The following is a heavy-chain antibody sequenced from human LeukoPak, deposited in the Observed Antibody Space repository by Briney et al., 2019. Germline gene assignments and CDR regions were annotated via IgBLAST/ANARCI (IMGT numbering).Heavy chain of an antibody. J-gene: IGHJ4*02. CDR1: GFTISRYV. CDR3: AKPDGPDY. CDR2: ISDFRQTT. D-gene: IGHD1-14*01. V-gene: IGHV3-23*01. Sequence: PGGSLRLSCAASGFTISRYVMSWVRQAPGKGLEWVSSISDFRQTTYYADPVKGRFTISRDNSKNTLYLQMNSLRADDTAVYYCAKPDGPDYWGQGTLVTVSS.